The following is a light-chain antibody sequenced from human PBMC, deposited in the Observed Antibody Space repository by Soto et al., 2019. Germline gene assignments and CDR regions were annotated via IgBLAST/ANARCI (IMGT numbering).Light chain of an antibody. CDR2: GAS. CDR1: QSVSSN. Sequence: EIVLTQSPGTLSLSPGERATLSCRASQSVSSNFLAWYQEKPGQAPRLLIYGASSRATGIPDRFSGSGSGTEFTLTISGLQSEDSAVYYCHHYNNWPRTFGRGTKVDIK. V-gene: IGKV3D-15*01. CDR3: HHYNNWPRT. J-gene: IGKJ1*01.